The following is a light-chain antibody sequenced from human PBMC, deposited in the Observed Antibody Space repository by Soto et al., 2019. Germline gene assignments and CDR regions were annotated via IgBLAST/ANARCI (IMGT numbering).Light chain of an antibody. V-gene: IGKV4-1*01. Sequence: DIVMTQSPDSLAVSLGERATINCKSSQSVLYSSNNKNYLAWYQQKPGQPPKLLIYWASTRESGVPDRFSGSGSGTDFTLTISSLQAEDVAVHYCQQYYSTPLVTFGQGTKLEIK. J-gene: IGKJ2*01. CDR2: WAS. CDR1: QSVLYSSNNKNY. CDR3: QQYYSTPLVT.